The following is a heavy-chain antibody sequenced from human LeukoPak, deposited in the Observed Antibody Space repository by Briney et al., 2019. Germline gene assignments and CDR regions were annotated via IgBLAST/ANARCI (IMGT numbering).Heavy chain of an antibody. CDR2: IYHSGST. V-gene: IGHV4-30-2*01. D-gene: IGHD2-21*02. Sequence: PSETLSLTCTVSGGSISSGGYYWSWIRQPPGKGLEWIGYIYHSGSTYYNPSLKSRVTISVDRSKNQFSLKLSSVTAADTAVYYCARGRHDFPDYWGQGTLVTVSS. J-gene: IGHJ4*02. CDR1: GGSISSGGYY. CDR3: ARGRHDFPDY.